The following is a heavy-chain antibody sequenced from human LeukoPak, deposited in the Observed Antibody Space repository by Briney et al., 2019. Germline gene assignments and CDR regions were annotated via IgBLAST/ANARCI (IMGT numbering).Heavy chain of an antibody. CDR2: IYSGGPT. D-gene: IGHD2-8*02. Sequence: GGSLRLSCAASGFTVSLYYMTWVRQAPGKGLEWVSVIYSGGPTYYADSVKGRFTISRDNSKNTVYLQMNSLRGEDTAVYFCARGWVVATGGFDMWGQGTVVTVSS. J-gene: IGHJ3*02. V-gene: IGHV3-53*01. CDR1: GFTVSLYY. CDR3: ARGWVVATGGFDM.